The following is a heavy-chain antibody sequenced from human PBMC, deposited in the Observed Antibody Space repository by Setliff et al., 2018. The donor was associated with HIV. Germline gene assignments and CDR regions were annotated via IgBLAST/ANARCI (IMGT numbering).Heavy chain of an antibody. J-gene: IGHJ6*03. V-gene: IGHV4-4*09. CDR1: GGSISNFY. Sequence: TSETLSLTCTVSGGSISNFYWSWIRQPPGKGLEWIGYIYTSGSTSYNPSLRSRVTISLDTSKNRFSLKLNSVTAADTAVYYCARHTRHYNILTGYRYYYMDVWGKGTTVTVS. D-gene: IGHD3-9*01. CDR2: IYTSGST. CDR3: ARHTRHYNILTGYRYYYMDV.